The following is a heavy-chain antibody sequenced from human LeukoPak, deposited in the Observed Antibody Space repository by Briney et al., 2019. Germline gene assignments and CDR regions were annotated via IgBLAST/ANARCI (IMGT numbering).Heavy chain of an antibody. Sequence: GGSLRLSCAASGFTFSSYSMNWVRQAPGKGLEWVSYISSSSSTIYYADSVKGRFTISRDDSKSIVYLQMNSLKTEDTAVYYCARVGGQREPHHYFFDFWGQGTLVIVSS. V-gene: IGHV3-48*01. CDR2: ISSSSSTI. D-gene: IGHD6-25*01. CDR3: ARVGGQREPHHYFFDF. CDR1: GFTFSSYS. J-gene: IGHJ4*02.